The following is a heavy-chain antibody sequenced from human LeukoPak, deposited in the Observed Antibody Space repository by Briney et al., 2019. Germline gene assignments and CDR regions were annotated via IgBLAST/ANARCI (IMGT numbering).Heavy chain of an antibody. D-gene: IGHD2-2*01. CDR3: ARAWGSSPGGFDP. Sequence: GGSLRLSCAASGFTFSSYAMSWVRQAPGKGLEWVSAISGSGGSTYYADSVKGRFTISRDNSKNSLYLQMNSLRAEDTAVYYCARAWGSSPGGFDPWGQGTLVTVSS. CDR1: GFTFSSYA. J-gene: IGHJ5*02. CDR2: ISGSGGST. V-gene: IGHV3-23*01.